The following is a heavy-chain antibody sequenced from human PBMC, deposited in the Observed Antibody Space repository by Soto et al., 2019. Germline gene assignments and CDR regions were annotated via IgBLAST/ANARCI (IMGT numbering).Heavy chain of an antibody. Sequence: KTGGSLRLSCAASGFTLSSYSMNWVRQAPGKGLEWVSSISSSSSYIYYADSVKGRFTISRDNAKNSLYLQMNSLRAEDTAVYYCAREHYDILSGYYPFDYWGQGTLVTVSS. CDR1: GFTLSSYS. CDR2: ISSSSSYI. V-gene: IGHV3-21*01. CDR3: AREHYDILSGYYPFDY. J-gene: IGHJ4*02. D-gene: IGHD3-9*01.